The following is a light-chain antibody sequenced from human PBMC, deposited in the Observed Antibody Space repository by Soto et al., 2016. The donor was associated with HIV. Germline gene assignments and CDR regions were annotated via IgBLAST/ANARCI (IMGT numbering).Light chain of an antibody. CDR1: KLGDKN. CDR3: QVWDSRTVI. V-gene: IGLV3-1*01. CDR2: QDS. Sequence: SYELTQPPSVSVSPGQTGSITCSGDKLGDKNASWYQQKPGQSPAMVIYQDSKRPSGIPERFSGSNSGNTATLTISGTQAMDEADYYCQVWDSRTVIFGGGTKLTVL. J-gene: IGLJ2*01.